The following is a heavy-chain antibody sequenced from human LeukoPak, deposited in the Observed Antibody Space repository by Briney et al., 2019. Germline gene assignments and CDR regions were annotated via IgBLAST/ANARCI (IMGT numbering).Heavy chain of an antibody. CDR3: AKDYPFDYYYGSGGYFLY. D-gene: IGHD3-22*01. J-gene: IGHJ4*02. V-gene: IGHV3-23*01. CDR1: GFTFSSYS. CDR2: ISGSGSGT. Sequence: GGSLRLSCAASGFTFSSYSMNWVRQAPGKGLEWISAISGSGSGTYYADSVKGRFTISRDNAKNTLYLQMDSLRAEDTALYYCAKDYPFDYYYGSGGYFLYWGQGTLVTVSS.